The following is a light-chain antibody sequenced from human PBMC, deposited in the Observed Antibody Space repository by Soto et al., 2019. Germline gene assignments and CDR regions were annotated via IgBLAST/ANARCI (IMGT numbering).Light chain of an antibody. CDR2: AAS. Sequence: DVHMTQSPSSLSASVGDRVTITCRASQIIDNFLNWYQQKPGKAPRLLIYAASSLQSGVPSRFSGTSSGTDFTLTISSLQPEDFATYYCQQTYGTQWTFGQGTKVEIK. CDR1: QIIDNF. J-gene: IGKJ1*01. V-gene: IGKV1-39*01. CDR3: QQTYGTQWT.